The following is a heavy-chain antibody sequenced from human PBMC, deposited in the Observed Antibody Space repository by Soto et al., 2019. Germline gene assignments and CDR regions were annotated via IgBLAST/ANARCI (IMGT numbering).Heavy chain of an antibody. CDR3: ARLRFNRLDYGMDG. CDR1: GFTFDDYA. CDR2: ISWNSGMK. Sequence: EVQLVESGGDLVQPGGSLRLSCAASGFTFDDYAMHWVRLAPGKGLEWVSGISWNSGMKDYADSVKGRFTISRDSSKNSLYLQMNRLRGEDTALYYCARLRFNRLDYGMDGWGQGTTVTVSS. V-gene: IGHV3-9*01. J-gene: IGHJ6*02. D-gene: IGHD2-21*02.